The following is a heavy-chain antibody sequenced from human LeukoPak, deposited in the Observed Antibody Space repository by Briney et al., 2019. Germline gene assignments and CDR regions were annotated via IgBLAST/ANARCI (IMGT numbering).Heavy chain of an antibody. V-gene: IGHV1-2*02. Sequence: ASVKVSCKASGYTFTGYYMHWMRQAPGQGLEWMGWINPNSGGTNYAQKFQGRVTMTRDTSISAAYMELSRLRSDDTAVYYCARGVGATGGWFDPWGQGTLVTVSS. D-gene: IGHD1-26*01. J-gene: IGHJ5*02. CDR2: INPNSGGT. CDR3: ARGVGATGGWFDP. CDR1: GYTFTGYY.